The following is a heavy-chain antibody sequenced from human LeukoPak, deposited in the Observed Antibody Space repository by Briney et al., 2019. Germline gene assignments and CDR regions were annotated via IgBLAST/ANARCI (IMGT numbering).Heavy chain of an antibody. V-gene: IGHV3-23*01. J-gene: IGHJ4*02. Sequence: GGSLRLSCAASGFTFSSYAMSWVRQAPGKGLEWVSAISGSGGSTYYADSVKGRFTISRDNSKNTLYLQMNSLRAEDTAVYYCAILGSGSSSGKFDYWGQGTLVTVSS. CDR3: AILGSGSSSGKFDY. D-gene: IGHD3-10*01. CDR2: ISGSGGST. CDR1: GFTFSSYA.